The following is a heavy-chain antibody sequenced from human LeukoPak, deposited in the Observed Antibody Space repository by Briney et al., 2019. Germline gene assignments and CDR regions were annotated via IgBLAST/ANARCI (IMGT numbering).Heavy chain of an antibody. J-gene: IGHJ4*02. V-gene: IGHV3-7*05. CDR2: IKEDGSEE. CDR3: VRDEGVVGLYAK. Sequence: PGGSLRLSCAASGFTFSVYWMTWVRQAPGKGLEWVADIKEDGSEEYYVDSVKGRFTISRDNAQRSLFLQMKSLRAEDTAVYHCVRDEGVVGLYAKWGQGTLVTVST. D-gene: IGHD2/OR15-2a*01. CDR1: GFTFSVYW.